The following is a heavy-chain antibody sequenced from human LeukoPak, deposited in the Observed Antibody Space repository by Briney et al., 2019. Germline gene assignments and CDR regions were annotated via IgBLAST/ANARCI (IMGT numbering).Heavy chain of an antibody. CDR2: INSDGSWT. CDR1: GNYW. CDR3: VSFYETY. J-gene: IGHJ4*02. Sequence: GGSLRLSCAASGNYWMHLVRQAPGKGLVWVSHINSDGSWTSYADSVKGRFTISKDNAKNTVYLQMNNLRAEDTAVYYCVSFYETYWGRGTLVTVSS. V-gene: IGHV3-74*01. D-gene: IGHD2/OR15-2a*01.